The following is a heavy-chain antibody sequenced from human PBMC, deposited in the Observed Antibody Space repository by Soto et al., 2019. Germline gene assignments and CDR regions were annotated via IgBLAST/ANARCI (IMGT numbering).Heavy chain of an antibody. V-gene: IGHV3-23*01. D-gene: IGHD1-26*01. CDR1: GFTFSSYA. Sequence: PGGSLRLSCAASGFTFSSYAMSWVRQAQGKGLEWVSGISGSGGSTYYADSVKGRFTISRDTSKNTLYLQMNSLRAEDTAIYYCAKMVGVLWYYGMDVWGQGTTVTVSS. J-gene: IGHJ6*02. CDR2: ISGSGGST. CDR3: AKMVGVLWYYGMDV.